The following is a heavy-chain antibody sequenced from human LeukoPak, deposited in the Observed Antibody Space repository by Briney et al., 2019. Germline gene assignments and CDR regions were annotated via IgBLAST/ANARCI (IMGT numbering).Heavy chain of an antibody. D-gene: IGHD3-10*01. CDR2: MNPNSGNT. V-gene: IGHV1-8*01. CDR3: ATFAYYYGSGTPFDP. CDR1: GYTFTSYD. Sequence: ASVKVSCKASGYTFTSYDINWVRQATGQGLEWMGWMNPNSGNTGYAQKFQGRVTMTRNTSISTAYMELSSLRSEDTAVYYCATFAYYYGSGTPFDPWGQGTLVTVSS. J-gene: IGHJ5*02.